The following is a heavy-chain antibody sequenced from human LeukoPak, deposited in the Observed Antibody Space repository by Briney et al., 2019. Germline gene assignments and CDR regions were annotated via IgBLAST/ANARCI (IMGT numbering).Heavy chain of an antibody. V-gene: IGHV3-64*01. D-gene: IGHD1-26*01. Sequence: PGGSLRLSCAASGFTFSSYAMNWVRQAPGKGLEYVSAISSNGGSTYYANSVKGRSTISRDNSKNTLYLQMGSLRAEDMAVYYCARGGYGASTPYYMDVWGNGTTVTVSS. CDR3: ARGGYGASTPYYMDV. CDR2: ISSNGGST. J-gene: IGHJ6*03. CDR1: GFTFSSYA.